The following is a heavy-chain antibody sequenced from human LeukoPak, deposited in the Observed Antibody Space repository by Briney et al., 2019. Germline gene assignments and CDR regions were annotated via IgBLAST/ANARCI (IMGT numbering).Heavy chain of an antibody. V-gene: IGHV4-59*01. CDR3: ARDRAAADAFDI. CDR2: IYYSGST. J-gene: IGHJ3*02. Sequence: PSETLSLTCTVSGGSISSYYWSWIRQPPGKGLEWIGYIYYSGSTNYNPSLKSRVTISVDTSKNQFSLKLSSVTSADTAVYYCARDRAAADAFDIWGQGTMVTVSS. CDR1: GGSISSYY. D-gene: IGHD6-13*01.